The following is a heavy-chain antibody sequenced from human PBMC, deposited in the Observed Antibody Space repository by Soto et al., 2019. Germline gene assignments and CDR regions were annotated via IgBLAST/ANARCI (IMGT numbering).Heavy chain of an antibody. CDR1: GYTFTSYD. D-gene: IGHD5-12*01. V-gene: IGHV1-8*01. CDR2: MNPNSGNT. J-gene: IGHJ2*01. CDR3: ARGQRRWLQLRHWYFDL. Sequence: GASVKVSCKASGYTFTSYDINWVRQATGQGLEWMGWMNPNSGNTGYAQKFQGRVTMTRNTSISTAYMELSSLRSEDTAVYYCARGQRRWLQLRHWYFDLWGRGTLVTAPQ.